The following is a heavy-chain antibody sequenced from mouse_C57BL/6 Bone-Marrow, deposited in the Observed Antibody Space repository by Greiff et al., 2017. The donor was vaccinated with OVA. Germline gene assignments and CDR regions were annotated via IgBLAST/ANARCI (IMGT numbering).Heavy chain of an antibody. CDR2: ISYDGSN. CDR1: GYSITSGYY. J-gene: IGHJ3*01. CDR3: ARGDGGLAY. Sequence: VQLQQSGPGLVKPSQSLSLTCSVTGYSITSGYYWNWIRQFPGNKLEWMGYISYDGSNNYNPSLKNRISITRDTSKNQFFLKLNSVTTEDTATYDCARGDGGLAYWGQGTLVTVSA. V-gene: IGHV3-6*01.